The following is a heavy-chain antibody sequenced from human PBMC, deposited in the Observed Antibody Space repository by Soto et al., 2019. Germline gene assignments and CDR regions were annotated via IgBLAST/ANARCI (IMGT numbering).Heavy chain of an antibody. Sequence: GGSLRLSCAASGFTFSSYSMNWVRQAPGKGLEWVSSISSSSSYIYYADSVKGRFTISRDNAKNSLYLQMNSLRAEDTAVYYCARAQGGDYPCGYWGQGTLVTVSS. CDR2: ISSSSSYI. CDR1: GFTFSSYS. V-gene: IGHV3-21*01. CDR3: ARAQGGDYPCGY. D-gene: IGHD4-17*01. J-gene: IGHJ4*02.